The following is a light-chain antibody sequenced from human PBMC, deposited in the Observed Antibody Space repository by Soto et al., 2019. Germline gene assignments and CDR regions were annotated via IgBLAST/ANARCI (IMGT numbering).Light chain of an antibody. J-gene: IGKJ1*01. V-gene: IGKV1-27*01. Sequence: DIQMTQSPSSLSAYVGDRVTITCRASQAISNYLAWYQQKPGKVPKLLIYAASTLQSGVPSRFSGSGSGTDFTLTISSLQPEDAATYYCQKYNIAPWTFGQGTKVEIK. CDR3: QKYNIAPWT. CDR1: QAISNY. CDR2: AAS.